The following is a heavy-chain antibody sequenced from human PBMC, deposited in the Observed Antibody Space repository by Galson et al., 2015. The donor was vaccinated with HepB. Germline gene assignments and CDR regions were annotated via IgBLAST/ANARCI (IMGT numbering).Heavy chain of an antibody. V-gene: IGHV7-4-1*02. J-gene: IGHJ4*02. D-gene: IGHD3/OR15-3a*01. CDR1: GYNFSSYA. Sequence: SVKVSCKASGYNFSSYAMNWVRQAPGQGLEWMGWINTITGNPTYAQGFTGRFVFSLDTSVSTAYLHISSLRAEDTAVYYCARVGLPDILSFYFDYWGLGSLVTVSS. CDR2: INTITGNP. CDR3: ARVGLPDILSFYFDY.